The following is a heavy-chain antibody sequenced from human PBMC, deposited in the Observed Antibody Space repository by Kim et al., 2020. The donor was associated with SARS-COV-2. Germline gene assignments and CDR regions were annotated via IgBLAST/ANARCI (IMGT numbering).Heavy chain of an antibody. CDR3: AREAVSGTHDAFDI. D-gene: IGHD1-20*01. Sequence: YADAGRGRFAISRDNAKNSLYLQMISLRDEDTALYYCAREAVSGTHDAFDIWGQGTMVTVSS. J-gene: IGHJ3*02. V-gene: IGHV3-48*02.